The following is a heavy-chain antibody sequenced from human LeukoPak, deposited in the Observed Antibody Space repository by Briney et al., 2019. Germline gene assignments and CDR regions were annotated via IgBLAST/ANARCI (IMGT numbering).Heavy chain of an antibody. Sequence: SETLSLTCTVSGGSISSGSYYWSWIRQPAGKGLEWIGRIYTSGSTNYNPSLKSRVTISVDTSKNQFSLKLSSVTAADTAVYYCARERRKQSFDPWGQGTLVTVSS. CDR1: GGSISSGSYY. D-gene: IGHD6-19*01. CDR2: IYTSGST. V-gene: IGHV4-61*02. J-gene: IGHJ5*02. CDR3: ARERRKQSFDP.